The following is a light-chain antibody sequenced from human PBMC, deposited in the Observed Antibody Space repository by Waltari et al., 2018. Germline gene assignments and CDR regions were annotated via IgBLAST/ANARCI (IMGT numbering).Light chain of an antibody. V-gene: IGLV3-19*01. J-gene: IGLJ2*01. CDR2: GKN. CDR3: NSRDSSGNHLRV. Sequence: SSELTQDPAVSVALGQTVRITCQGDSLRSYYASWYQQKPGQAPVLVIYGKNHRPSGIPGRFSGSSSGNTASLTITGAQAEDEADYYCNSRDSSGNHLRVFGGGTKLTVL. CDR1: SLRSYY.